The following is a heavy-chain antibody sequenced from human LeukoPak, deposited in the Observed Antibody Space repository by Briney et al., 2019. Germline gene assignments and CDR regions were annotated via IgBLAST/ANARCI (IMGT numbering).Heavy chain of an antibody. CDR2: FDPEDGET. CDR1: GYTLTELS. Sequence: ASVKVSCKVSGYTLTELSMHWVRQAPGKGLEWMGGFDPEDGETIYAQKFQGRVTMTEDTSTDTAYMELSSLRSEDTAVYYCARWDYYDSSGLYYYYYMDVWGKGTTATVSS. D-gene: IGHD3-22*01. V-gene: IGHV1-24*01. CDR3: ARWDYYDSSGLYYYYYMDV. J-gene: IGHJ6*03.